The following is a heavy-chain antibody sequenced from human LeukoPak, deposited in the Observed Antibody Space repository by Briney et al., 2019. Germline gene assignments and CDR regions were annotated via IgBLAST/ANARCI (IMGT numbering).Heavy chain of an antibody. J-gene: IGHJ6*03. Sequence: TSETLSLTCAVYGGSFSGYYWSWIRQPPGKGLEWIGEINHSGSTNYNPSLKSRVTISVDTSKNQFSLKLSSVTAADTAVYFCARHPLLRGVTYDYYYYMDVWGKGTTITISS. CDR2: INHSGST. CDR3: ARHPLLRGVTYDYYYYMDV. D-gene: IGHD3-10*01. CDR1: GGSFSGYY. V-gene: IGHV4-34*01.